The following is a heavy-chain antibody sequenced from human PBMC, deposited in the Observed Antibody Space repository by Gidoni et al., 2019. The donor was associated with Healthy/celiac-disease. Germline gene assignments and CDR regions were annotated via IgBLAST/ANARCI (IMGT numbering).Heavy chain of an antibody. CDR2: INHSGST. Sequence: QVQLQQWGAGLLKPSETLSLTCAVHGGSFSGYYWSWTRQPPGKGLEWIGEINHSGSTNYNPSLKSRVTISVDTSKNKFSLKLSSVTAADTAVYYCARGRRYFDSRYFDYWGQGTLVTVSS. CDR3: ARGRRYFDSRYFDY. J-gene: IGHJ4*02. CDR1: GGSFSGYY. D-gene: IGHD3-9*01. V-gene: IGHV4-34*01.